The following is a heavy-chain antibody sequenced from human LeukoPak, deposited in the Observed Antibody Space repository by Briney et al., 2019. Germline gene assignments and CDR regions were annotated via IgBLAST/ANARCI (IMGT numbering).Heavy chain of an antibody. CDR1: GFTFSSYA. CDR3: AKKYSSSWYGYYFDY. V-gene: IGHV3-23*01. Sequence: PGGSLRLSCAASGFTFSSYAMSWVRQAPGKGLEWVSAISGSGGSTYYADSVKGRFTISRDNSKNTLYLQMNSLRAEDTAVYYCAKKYSSSWYGYYFDYWGQGTLVTVSS. D-gene: IGHD6-13*01. CDR2: ISGSGGST. J-gene: IGHJ4*02.